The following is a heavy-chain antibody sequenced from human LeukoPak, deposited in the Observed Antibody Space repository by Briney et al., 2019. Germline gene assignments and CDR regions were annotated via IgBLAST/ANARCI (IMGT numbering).Heavy chain of an antibody. CDR2: VYYSGST. D-gene: IGHD6-13*01. J-gene: IGHJ5*02. CDR3: ARMGAAAGTDH. V-gene: IGHV4-59*02. CDR1: GDSVTSFY. Sequence: PSETLSLTCTVSGDSVTSFYWTWIRQPPGKGLEWNGYVYYSGSTSYSPSLKSRVTISIDTSKNQFSLKLRSVTAADTAVYYCARMGAAAGTDHWGQGTLVTVSS.